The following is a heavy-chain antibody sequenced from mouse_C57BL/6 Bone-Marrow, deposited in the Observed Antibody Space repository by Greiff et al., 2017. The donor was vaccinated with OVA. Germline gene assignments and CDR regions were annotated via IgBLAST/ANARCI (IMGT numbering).Heavy chain of an antibody. D-gene: IGHD1-1*01. CDR3: TTRHYYGSSYWYFDV. J-gene: IGHJ1*03. Sequence: VQLQQSGAELVRPGALVKLSCTASGFNIKDDYMHWVKQRPEQGLEWIGWIDPENGDTEYASKFQGKATITADTSSNTAYLQLSSLTSEDTAVYYCTTRHYYGSSYWYFDVWGTGTTVTVSS. CDR2: IDPENGDT. CDR1: GFNIKDDY. V-gene: IGHV14-4*01.